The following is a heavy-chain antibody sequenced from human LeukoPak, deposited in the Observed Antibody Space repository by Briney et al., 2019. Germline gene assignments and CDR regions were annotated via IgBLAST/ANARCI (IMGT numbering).Heavy chain of an antibody. V-gene: IGHV3-23*01. CDR2: ISGGGGST. CDR1: GFTFSSYA. J-gene: IGHJ3*02. CDR3: AKDYYDSSGYWSPYNAFDI. Sequence: GGSLRLSCAASGFTFSSYAMSWLRQAPEKGLESVSAISGGGGSTYYADSVKGRFTISRDNSKNTLYLQMNSLRAEDTAVYCCAKDYYDSSGYWSPYNAFDIWGQGTMVTVSS. D-gene: IGHD3-22*01.